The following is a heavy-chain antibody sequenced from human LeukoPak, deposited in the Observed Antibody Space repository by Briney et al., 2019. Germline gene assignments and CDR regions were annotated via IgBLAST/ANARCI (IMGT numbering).Heavy chain of an antibody. V-gene: IGHV3-23*01. Sequence: GRSLRLSCAASGFTFSSSAMHWVRQAPGKGLEWVSAISGSGGSTYYADSVKGRFTISRDNSKNTLYLQMNSLRAEDTAVYYCAKDILYYYDSSGYFDYWGQGTLVTVSS. CDR1: GFTFSSSA. CDR2: ISGSGGST. D-gene: IGHD3-22*01. CDR3: AKDILYYYDSSGYFDY. J-gene: IGHJ4*02.